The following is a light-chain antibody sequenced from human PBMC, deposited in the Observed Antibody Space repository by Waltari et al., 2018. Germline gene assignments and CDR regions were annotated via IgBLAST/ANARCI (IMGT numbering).Light chain of an antibody. Sequence: QSGLTQPASVSGSPGQSITISCSGTIYNIGINTVNWYQQFPGSAPKLLIFSTTQRPSGVPDRFSASKSGTSASLAINGLQAADEADYYCGAWDDGVKEWVFGGGTKLTVL. J-gene: IGLJ3*02. CDR3: GAWDDGVKEWV. V-gene: IGLV1-44*01. CDR1: IYNIGINT. CDR2: STT.